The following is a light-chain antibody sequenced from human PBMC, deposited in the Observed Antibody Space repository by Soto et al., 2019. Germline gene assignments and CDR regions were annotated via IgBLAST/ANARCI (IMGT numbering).Light chain of an antibody. CDR3: QQYISFWT. CDR2: DVS. V-gene: IGKV1-5*01. Sequence: DIQMTQSPSTLSASVGDRVTITCRASQSISSWLAWYQQKPGKAPKLLIYDVSNLESGVPSRFSGSGSGTEFTLTISSLQPDDVATYYCQQYISFWTFGQGTKVEIK. J-gene: IGKJ1*01. CDR1: QSISSW.